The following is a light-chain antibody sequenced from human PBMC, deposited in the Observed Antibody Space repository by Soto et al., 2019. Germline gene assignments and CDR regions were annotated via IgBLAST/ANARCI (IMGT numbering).Light chain of an antibody. CDR1: QGIRRS. CDR2: AES. J-gene: IGKJ5*01. CDR3: QESEICHIT. Sequence: DIQXTHQAETVSALVGDRVTISCQERQGIRRSLEWYKKKKRKEXKXXXYAESSLKSGVQSRFRGSGFATDFTINISCVPPQDCEIYYCQESEICHITFGDGTRLEI. V-gene: IGKV1-12*01.